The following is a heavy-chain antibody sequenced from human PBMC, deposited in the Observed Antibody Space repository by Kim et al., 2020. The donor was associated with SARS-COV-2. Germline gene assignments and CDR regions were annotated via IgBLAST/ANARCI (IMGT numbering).Heavy chain of an antibody. V-gene: IGHV1-46*01. D-gene: IGHD3-10*01. J-gene: IGHJ5*02. Sequence: GSTSYAQKFQGRVTMTRDTSTSTVYMELRSLRSEDTAVYYCARGGNWFDPWGQGTLVTVSS. CDR3: ARGGNWFDP. CDR2: GST.